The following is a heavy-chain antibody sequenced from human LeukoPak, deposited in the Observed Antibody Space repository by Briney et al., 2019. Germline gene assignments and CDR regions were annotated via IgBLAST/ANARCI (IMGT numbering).Heavy chain of an antibody. CDR1: GFSFTNYW. CDR2: ISSDGSVT. Sequence: GGSLRLSCAVSGFSFTNYWMHWVRQDPGKGLVWVSYISSDGSVTKYADSVKGRFTISRDNSKNTLYLQMNSLTAEDTALYYCARDRGPTTVQCVTDYWGQGILVTVSS. J-gene: IGHJ4*02. V-gene: IGHV3-74*03. D-gene: IGHD4-17*01. CDR3: ARDRGPTTVQCVTDY.